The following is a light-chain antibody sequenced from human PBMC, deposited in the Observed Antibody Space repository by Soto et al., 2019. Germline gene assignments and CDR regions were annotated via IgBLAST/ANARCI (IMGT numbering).Light chain of an antibody. CDR2: DAS. CDR3: QQRSNWPLT. Sequence: EIVLTQSPATLSLSPGERATLSCRASQSVTSYLAWYQQKPGQAPRLLIYDASTRATGIPARFAGSGSGTDFTLTISSLEPEDFAVYYCQQRSNWPLTFXGGTKVDIK. V-gene: IGKV3-11*01. CDR1: QSVTSY. J-gene: IGKJ4*01.